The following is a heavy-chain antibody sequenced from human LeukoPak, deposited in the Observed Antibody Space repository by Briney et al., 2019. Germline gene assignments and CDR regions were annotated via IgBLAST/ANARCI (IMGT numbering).Heavy chain of an antibody. D-gene: IGHD1-26*01. CDR3: AREHYSGGYYFDY. Sequence: GGSLRLSCTTSGFIFGDYNMNWVRQAPGKGLEWVSYISSSSSTIYYADSVKGRFTISRDNAKNSLYLQMNSLRAEDTAVYYCAREHYSGGYYFDYWGQGTLVTVSS. CDR1: GFIFGDYN. V-gene: IGHV3-48*01. J-gene: IGHJ4*02. CDR2: ISSSSSTI.